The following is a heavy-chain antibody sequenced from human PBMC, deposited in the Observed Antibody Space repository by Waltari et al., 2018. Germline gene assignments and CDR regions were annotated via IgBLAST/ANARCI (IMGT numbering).Heavy chain of an antibody. D-gene: IGHD2-2*02. J-gene: IGHJ6*02. V-gene: IGHV4-34*01. CDR2: SNHSGRT. Sequence: QVQLQQWGAGLLKPSETLSLTCAVYGGSFSGYYWSWIRQPPGKGLEWIGESNHSGRTNYNPYLKSRVTISVDTSKNQFSLKLSSVTAADTAVYYCARTSDIVVVPAAISVGNYYGMDVWGQGTTVTVSS. CDR3: ARTSDIVVVPAAISVGNYYGMDV. CDR1: GGSFSGYY.